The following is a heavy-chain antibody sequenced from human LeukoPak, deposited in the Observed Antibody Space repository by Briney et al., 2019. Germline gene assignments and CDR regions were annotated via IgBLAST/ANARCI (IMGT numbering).Heavy chain of an antibody. V-gene: IGHV1-69*13. Sequence: SVKVSCKASGGTFSSYAISWVRQAPGQGLEWMGGIIPIFGTANYAQTFQGRVTITADESTNTAYMELNSLRSEDTAVYYCARDEQDSSSWYARWFDPWGQGTPVTVSS. CDR3: ARDEQDSSSWYARWFDP. J-gene: IGHJ5*02. CDR2: IIPIFGTA. CDR1: GGTFSSYA. D-gene: IGHD6-13*01.